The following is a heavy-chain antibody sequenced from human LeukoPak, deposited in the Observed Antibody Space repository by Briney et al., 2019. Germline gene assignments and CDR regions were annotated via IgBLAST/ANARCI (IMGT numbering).Heavy chain of an antibody. CDR3: ARDPNYYDSSGNPD. Sequence: GGSLRLSCAASGFTFSDYYMSWIRQAPGKGLAWVSYISSSGSTIYYADSVKGRFTISRDNAKNSLYLQMNSLRAEDTAVYYCARDPNYYDSSGNPDWGQGTLVTVSS. CDR1: GFTFSDYY. J-gene: IGHJ4*02. V-gene: IGHV3-11*04. D-gene: IGHD3-22*01. CDR2: ISSSGSTI.